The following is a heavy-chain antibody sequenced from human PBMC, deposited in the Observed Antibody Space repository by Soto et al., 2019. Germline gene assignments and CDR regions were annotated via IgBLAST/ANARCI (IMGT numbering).Heavy chain of an antibody. CDR1: GFTFSSYG. CDR2: ISYDGSNK. J-gene: IGHJ6*02. D-gene: IGHD1-26*01. CDR3: AKDRVVGAITSYYYYGMDV. V-gene: IGHV3-30*18. Sequence: PGGSLRLSCAASGFTFSSYGMHWVRQAPGKGLEWVAVISYDGSNKYYADSVKGRFTISRDNSKNTLYLQMNSLRAEDTAVYYCAKDRVVGAITSYYYYGMDVWGQGTTVTVSS.